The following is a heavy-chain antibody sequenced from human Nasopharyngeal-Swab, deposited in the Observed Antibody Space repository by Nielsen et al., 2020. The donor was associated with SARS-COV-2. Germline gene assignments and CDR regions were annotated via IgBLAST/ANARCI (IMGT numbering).Heavy chain of an antibody. CDR2: IWYDGSNK. V-gene: IGHV3-33*01. J-gene: IGHJ4*02. D-gene: IGHD6-13*01. Sequence: GESLKISCAASGFTFSSYGMHWVRQAPGKGLEWVAVIWYDGSNKYYADSVKGRFTISRDNSKNTLYLQMNSLRAEDTAVYYCARDSGFHSSSRLDYWGQGTLVTVSS. CDR1: GFTFSSYG. CDR3: ARDSGFHSSSRLDY.